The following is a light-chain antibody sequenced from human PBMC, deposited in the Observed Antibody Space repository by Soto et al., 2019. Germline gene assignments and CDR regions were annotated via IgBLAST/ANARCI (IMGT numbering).Light chain of an antibody. CDR2: DVS. J-gene: IGLJ2*01. CDR3: SSYTSSSTVV. V-gene: IGLV2-14*03. Sequence: QSALTQPASVSGSPGQSITISCTGSSSDVGGYNYVSWYQHHPGKAPKLMIYDVSNRPSGVSNRFSGSNSGNTASPTISGLQAEDEADYYCSSYTSSSTVVFGGGTQLTVL. CDR1: SSDVGGYNY.